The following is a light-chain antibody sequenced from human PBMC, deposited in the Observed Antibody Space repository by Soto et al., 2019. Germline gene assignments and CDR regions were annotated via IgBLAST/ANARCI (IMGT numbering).Light chain of an antibody. Sequence: ETVMTQPPGTLYPSPGESATPSCRATQSVCSNLAWYQWRRGQAPRLLIYRASIKAPGSLARFSGSGPGTEFTLTISGLQSEGFTVYYCQQDPNWRPITVGQGTRLEIK. CDR2: RAS. CDR3: QQDPNWRPIT. J-gene: IGKJ5*01. V-gene: IGKV3-15*01. CDR1: QSVCSN.